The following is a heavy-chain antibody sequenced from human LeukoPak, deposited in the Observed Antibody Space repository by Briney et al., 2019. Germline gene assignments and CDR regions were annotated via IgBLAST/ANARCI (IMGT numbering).Heavy chain of an antibody. CDR2: IYHSGST. CDR1: GGSISSGGYY. J-gene: IGHJ5*02. D-gene: IGHD6-6*01. V-gene: IGHV4-30-2*01. Sequence: SETLSLTCTVSGGSISSGGYYWSWIRQPPGKGLEWIGYIYHSGSTYYNPSLKSRVTISVDRSKNQFSLKLSSVTAADTAVYYCAREYKAARPNNWFDPWGQGTLVTVSS. CDR3: AREYKAARPNNWFDP.